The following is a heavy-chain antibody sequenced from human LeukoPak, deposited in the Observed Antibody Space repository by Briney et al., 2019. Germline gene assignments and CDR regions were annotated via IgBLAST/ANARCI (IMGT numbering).Heavy chain of an antibody. CDR3: ATLPWYSSSSLIDY. D-gene: IGHD6-6*01. J-gene: IGHJ4*02. CDR2: IYSGGST. CDR1: GFTVSSNY. V-gene: IGHV3-53*01. Sequence: PGGSLRLSCAASGFTVSSNYMSWVRQAPGKGLEWVSVIYSGGSTYYADSVKDRFTISRDNSKNTLYLQMNSLRAEDTAVYYCATLPWYSSSSLIDYWGQGTLVTVSS.